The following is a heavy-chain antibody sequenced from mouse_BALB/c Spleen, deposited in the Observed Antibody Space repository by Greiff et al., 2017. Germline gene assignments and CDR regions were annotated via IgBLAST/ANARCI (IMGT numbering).Heavy chain of an antibody. CDR1: GFTFSSYT. D-gene: IGHD2-12*01. Sequence: EVMLVESGGGLVQPGGSLKLSCAASGFTFSSYTMSWVRQTPEKRLEWVAYISNGGGSTYYPDTVKGRFTISRDNAKNTLYLQMSSLKSEDTAMYYCARGGAMCYDQFAYWGQGTLVTVSA. CDR3: ARGGAMCYDQFAY. V-gene: IGHV5-12-2*01. J-gene: IGHJ3*01. CDR2: ISNGGGST.